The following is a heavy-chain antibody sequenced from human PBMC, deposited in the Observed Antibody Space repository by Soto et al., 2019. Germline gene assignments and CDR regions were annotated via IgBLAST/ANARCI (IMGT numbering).Heavy chain of an antibody. CDR2: IIPILGIA. V-gene: IGHV1-69*02. D-gene: IGHD3-10*01. CDR1: GGTFSSYT. Sequence: QVQLVQSGAEVKKPGSSVKVSCKASGGTFSSYTISWVRQAPGQGLEWMGRIIPILGIANYAQKFQGRVTITADKSTSTAYMELSSLRSEDTAVYYCASEYYYGSGSYSLPQPGGFDPWGQGTLVTVSS. J-gene: IGHJ5*02. CDR3: ASEYYYGSGSYSLPQPGGFDP.